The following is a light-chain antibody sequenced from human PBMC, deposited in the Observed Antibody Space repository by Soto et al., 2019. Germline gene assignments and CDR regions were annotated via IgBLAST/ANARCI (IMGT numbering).Light chain of an antibody. V-gene: IGLV1-40*01. CDR3: QSYDNSLSGLV. CDR1: SSNIGAGYD. J-gene: IGLJ2*01. Sequence: QLVLTQPPSVSGAPGQGVTISCTGSSSNIGAGYDVHWYQHLPGTAPKLLIYGNSNRPSGVPDRFSGSNSGTSASLAITGLQDEDEADYYCQSYDNSLSGLVFGGGTKLTVL. CDR2: GNS.